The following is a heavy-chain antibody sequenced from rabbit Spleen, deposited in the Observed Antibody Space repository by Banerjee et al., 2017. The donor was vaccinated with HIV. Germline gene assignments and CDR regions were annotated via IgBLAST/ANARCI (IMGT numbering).Heavy chain of an antibody. J-gene: IGHJ4*01. Sequence: QSLEESGGGLVKPGASLTLTCKASGFSFSSNDYMCWVRQAPGKGLEWIACTAGGRSTFTYYASWAKGRFTISKASSTTVTLQMTSLTAADTATYFCARDGAGGSYFALWGPGTLVTVS. V-gene: IGHV1S40*01. CDR1: GFSFSSNDY. CDR2: TAGGRSTFT. D-gene: IGHD8-1*01. CDR3: ARDGAGGSYFAL.